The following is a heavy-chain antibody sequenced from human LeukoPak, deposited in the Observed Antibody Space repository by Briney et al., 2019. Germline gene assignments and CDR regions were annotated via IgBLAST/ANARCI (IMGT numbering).Heavy chain of an antibody. CDR2: SDPEDGET. CDR1: GYTLTELS. CDR3: ATAYYGARLNSAGHFDY. J-gene: IGHJ4*02. Sequence: AAVKVSCKVSGYTLTELSMHWVRQAPGKGLEWMGGSDPEDGETIYAQKFQGRVTMTEDTSTDKAYMELSSLRSEDTAVYYCATAYYGARLNSAGHFDYWGQGTLVTVSS. D-gene: IGHD4-17*01. V-gene: IGHV1-24*01.